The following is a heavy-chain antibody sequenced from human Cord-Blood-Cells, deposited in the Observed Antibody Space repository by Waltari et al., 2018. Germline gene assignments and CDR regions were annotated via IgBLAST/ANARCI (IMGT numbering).Heavy chain of an antibody. CDR2: IYPGDSDT. D-gene: IGHD3-10*01. J-gene: IGHJ4*02. Sequence: EVQLVQSGAEVKKPGESLKISCKCSGYSFTSYWIGWVSQWPGQGLEWMGIIYPGDSDTRYSPSFQGKVTISADKSISTAYLQWSSLKASDTAMYYCARYDYYGSGSYYKGVDYWGQGTLVTVSS. V-gene: IGHV5-51*01. CDR3: ARYDYYGSGSYYKGVDY. CDR1: GYSFTSYW.